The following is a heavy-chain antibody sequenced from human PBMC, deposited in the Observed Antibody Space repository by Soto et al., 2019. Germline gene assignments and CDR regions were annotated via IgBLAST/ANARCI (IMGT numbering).Heavy chain of an antibody. CDR2: IYYSGST. D-gene: IGHD3-10*01. Sequence: SETLSLTCTVSGDSISSGGYYWSWIRQHPGKGLEWIGYIYYSGSTHYNPSLKSRVTISVDTSKNQFSLKLSSVTAADTAVYYCARGIQYGSGSPYNWFDPWGQGTLVTVSS. V-gene: IGHV4-31*03. CDR1: GDSISSGGYY. J-gene: IGHJ5*02. CDR3: ARGIQYGSGSPYNWFDP.